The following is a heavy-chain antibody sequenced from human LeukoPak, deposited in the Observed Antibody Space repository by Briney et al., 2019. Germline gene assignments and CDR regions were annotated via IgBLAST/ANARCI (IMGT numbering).Heavy chain of an antibody. D-gene: IGHD1-26*01. CDR3: ARVTGSIDY. V-gene: IGHV1-8*01. CDR1: GYTFTSYD. Sequence: ASVKVSCKASGYTFTSYDINWVRQATGQGLERTGWMNLNSGNTGYAQKFQGRVTMTRDTSISTAYMELSTLTSDDTAVYYCARVTGSIDYWGQGTLVTVSS. CDR2: MNLNSGNT. J-gene: IGHJ4*02.